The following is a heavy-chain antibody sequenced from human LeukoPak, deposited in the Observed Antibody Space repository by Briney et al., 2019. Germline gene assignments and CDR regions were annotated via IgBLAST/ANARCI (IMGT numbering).Heavy chain of an antibody. V-gene: IGHV3-30*01. Sequence: PGGSLRLSCAASGFTFSSYAMHWVRQAPGKGLEWVAVISYDGSNKYYADSVKGRFTISRDNSKNTLYLQMNSLGAEDTAVYYCARGQGRIPYNWFDPWGQGTLVTVSS. D-gene: IGHD2-2*02. J-gene: IGHJ5*02. CDR1: GFTFSSYA. CDR2: ISYDGSNK. CDR3: ARGQGRIPYNWFDP.